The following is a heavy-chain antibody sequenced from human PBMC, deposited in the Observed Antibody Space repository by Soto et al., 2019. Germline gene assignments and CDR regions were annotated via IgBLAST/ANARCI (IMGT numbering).Heavy chain of an antibody. V-gene: IGHV3-15*07. CDR3: TTVWNRYYFDY. CDR2: SKSKTDGGTT. J-gene: IGHJ4*02. CDR1: GFTFSNAW. D-gene: IGHD1-1*01. Sequence: EVQLVESGGGLVKPGGSLRLSCAASGFTFSNAWMNWVRQAPGKGLEWVGRSKSKTDGGTTDYAAPVKGRFTISRDDSKNTLYLQMNSLKTEDTAVYYCTTVWNRYYFDYWGQGPLVTVSS.